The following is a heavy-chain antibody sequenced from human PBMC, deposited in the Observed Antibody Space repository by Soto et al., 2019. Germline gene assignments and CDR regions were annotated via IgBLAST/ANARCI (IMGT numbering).Heavy chain of an antibody. CDR2: IIPIFGTA. J-gene: IGHJ4*02. Sequence: ASVKVSCKASGGTFSSYAISWVRQAPGQGLEWMGGIIPIFGTANYAQKFQGRVTITADESTSTAYMELSSLRSEDTAVYYCARGGVGATPSDYWGQGTLVTVS. V-gene: IGHV1-69*13. CDR3: ARGGVGATPSDY. D-gene: IGHD1-26*01. CDR1: GGTFSSYA.